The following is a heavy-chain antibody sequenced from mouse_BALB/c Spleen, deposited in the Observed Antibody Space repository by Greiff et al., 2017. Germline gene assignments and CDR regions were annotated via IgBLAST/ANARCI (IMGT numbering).Heavy chain of an antibody. Sequence: VQLQQPGAELVKPGTSVKLSCKASGYNFTSYWINWVKLRPGQGLEWIGDIYPGSGSTNYNEKFKSKATLTVDTSSSTAYMQLSSLASGDSALYYCASQLGRGYFDVWGAGTTVTVSS. D-gene: IGHD4-1*02. J-gene: IGHJ1*01. CDR1: GYNFTSYW. CDR3: ASQLGRGYFDV. CDR2: IYPGSGST. V-gene: IGHV1-55*01.